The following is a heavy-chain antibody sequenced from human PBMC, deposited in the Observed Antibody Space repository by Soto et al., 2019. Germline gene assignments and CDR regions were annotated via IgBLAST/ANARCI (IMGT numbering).Heavy chain of an antibody. J-gene: IGHJ6*02. V-gene: IGHV3-23*01. CDR1: GFIFSDFA. Sequence: GGSLRLSCAASGFIFSDFAMSWVRQAPGKGLEWVSALSGRGSSTYYADSVKGRCTISRDNLKNTVSLQINNITAEHTAEYYCAKGGVTRSYYYAMDVWGQGTTVTVSS. CDR3: AKGGVTRSYYYAMDV. CDR2: LSGRGSST.